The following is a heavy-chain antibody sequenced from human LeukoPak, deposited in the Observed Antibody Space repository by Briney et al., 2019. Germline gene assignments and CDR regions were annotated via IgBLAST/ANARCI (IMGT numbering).Heavy chain of an antibody. D-gene: IGHD3-10*01. Sequence: PGGSLRLSCAASGFTFSSYSMNWVRQAPGKGLEWVAFIRYDGSNKYYADSVKGRFTISRDNSKNTLYLQMNSLRAEDTAVYYCARVYYYGSGSYYANWFDPWGQGTLVTVSS. CDR1: GFTFSSYS. CDR3: ARVYYYGSGSYYANWFDP. CDR2: IRYDGSNK. J-gene: IGHJ5*02. V-gene: IGHV3-30*02.